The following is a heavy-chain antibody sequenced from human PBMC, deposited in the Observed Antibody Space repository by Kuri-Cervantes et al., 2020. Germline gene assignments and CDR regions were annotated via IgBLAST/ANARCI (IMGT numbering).Heavy chain of an antibody. CDR2: IYHSGST. CDR1: GYSISSGYY. D-gene: IGHD3-10*01. CDR3: ARGRRAMVRGVIGY. Sequence: SETLSLTCAVSGYSISSGYYWGWIRQPPGKGLEWIGSIYHSGSTYYNPSLKSRVIISLDTSKNQFSLKLSSVTAADTAVYYCARGRRAMVRGVIGYWGQGTQVTVSS. J-gene: IGHJ4*02. V-gene: IGHV4-38-2*01.